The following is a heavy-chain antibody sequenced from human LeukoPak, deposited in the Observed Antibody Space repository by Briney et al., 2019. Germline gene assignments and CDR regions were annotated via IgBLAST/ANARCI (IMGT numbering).Heavy chain of an antibody. CDR2: IYHSGSP. CDR3: ARDSVEGFDY. CDR1: GGSISSGGYY. Sequence: SETLSLTCTVSGGSISSGGYYWSWIRQHPGKGLEWIGYIYHSGSPSYNPSLKSRVTISVDKSNNRFSLKLTSVTAADTAVYYCARDSVEGFDYWGQGTLATVSS. J-gene: IGHJ4*02. V-gene: IGHV4-30-2*01.